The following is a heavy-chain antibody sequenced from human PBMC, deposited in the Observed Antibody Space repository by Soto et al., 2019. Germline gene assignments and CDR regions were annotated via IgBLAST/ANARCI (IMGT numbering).Heavy chain of an antibody. V-gene: IGHV4-59*01. CDR1: GGSISSYY. J-gene: IGHJ4*02. D-gene: IGHD6-19*01. CDR3: ARVGQQWLALYFDY. Sequence: TSETLSLTCTVSGGSISSYYWSWIRQPPGKGLEWIGYIYYSGSTNYNPSLKSRVTISVDTSKNQFSLKLSSVTAADTAVYYCARVGQQWLALYFDYWGQGTLVTVSS. CDR2: IYYSGST.